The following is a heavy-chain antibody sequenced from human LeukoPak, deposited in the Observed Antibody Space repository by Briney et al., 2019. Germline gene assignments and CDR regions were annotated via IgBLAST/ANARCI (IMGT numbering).Heavy chain of an antibody. V-gene: IGHV3-21*01. CDR1: GFTFSSYS. Sequence: GGSLRLSCAASGFTFSSYSMNWVRQAPGKGLEWVSSISSSSSYIYYADSVKGRFTISRDNAKNSLYLQMNSLRAEDTAVYYCARDRATYYYGSGSYLGADYWGQGTLVTVSS. J-gene: IGHJ4*02. D-gene: IGHD3-10*01. CDR2: ISSSSSYI. CDR3: ARDRATYYYGSGSYLGADY.